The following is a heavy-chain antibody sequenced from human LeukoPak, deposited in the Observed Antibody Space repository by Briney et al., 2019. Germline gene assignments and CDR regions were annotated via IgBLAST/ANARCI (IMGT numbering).Heavy chain of an antibody. CDR1: GGSFSGYY. CDR3: ARGRIYYYGSGSYYNGNWFDP. CDR2: INHSGST. J-gene: IGHJ5*02. D-gene: IGHD3-10*01. Sequence: SETLSLTCAVYGGSFSGYYWSWIRQPPGKGLEWIGEINHSGSTNYNPSLKSRVTISVDTSKNQFSLKLSSVTAADTAVYYCARGRIYYYGSGSYYNGNWFDPWGQGTLVTVSS. V-gene: IGHV4-34*01.